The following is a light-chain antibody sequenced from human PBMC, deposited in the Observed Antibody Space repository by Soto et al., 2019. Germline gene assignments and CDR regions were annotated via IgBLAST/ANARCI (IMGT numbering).Light chain of an antibody. Sequence: ETVMTQSPATVSVSPGERVTLSCRASESVSSYLAWYQQKPGQAPRLLIYGASTSATGIPARFSGSGSGTEFILTISSLQSEDFAVYYCQQYKNWPPITFGQGTRLEIK. V-gene: IGKV3D-15*01. CDR1: ESVSSY. J-gene: IGKJ5*01. CDR3: QQYKNWPPIT. CDR2: GAS.